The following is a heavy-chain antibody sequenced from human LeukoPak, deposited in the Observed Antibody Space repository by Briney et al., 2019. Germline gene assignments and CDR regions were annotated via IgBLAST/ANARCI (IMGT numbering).Heavy chain of an antibody. CDR2: ISSSGSTI. V-gene: IGHV3-48*03. Sequence: QPGGSLRPSCAASGFTFSSYEMNWVRQAPGKGLEWVSYISSSGSTIYYADSVKGRFTISRDNAKNSLYLQMNSLRAEDTAVYYCARDHVDTAMVCFDYWGQGTLVTVSS. CDR3: ARDHVDTAMVCFDY. D-gene: IGHD5-18*01. J-gene: IGHJ4*02. CDR1: GFTFSSYE.